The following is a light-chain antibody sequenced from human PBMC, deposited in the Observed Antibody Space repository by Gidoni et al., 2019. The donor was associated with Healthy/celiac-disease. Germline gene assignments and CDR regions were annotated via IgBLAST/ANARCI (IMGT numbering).Light chain of an antibody. V-gene: IGKV2-28*01. CDR2: LGS. Sequence: DLVITQSPLSLPVTPGEPASISCRSSQSLLHSNGYNYLDWYLQKPGQSPQLLIYLGSNRASGVPDRFSGSGSGTDFTLKISRVEAEDVGVYYCMQALQTPCTFGPXTKVDIK. CDR1: QSLLHSNGYNY. CDR3: MQALQTPCT. J-gene: IGKJ3*01.